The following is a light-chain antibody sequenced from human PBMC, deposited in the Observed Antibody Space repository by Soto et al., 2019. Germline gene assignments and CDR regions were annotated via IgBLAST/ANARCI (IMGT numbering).Light chain of an antibody. CDR3: QQYYSYPRT. CDR1: QGISSY. V-gene: IGKV1-8*01. J-gene: IGKJ1*01. CDR2: AAS. Sequence: AIRMTQSPSPFSASTGDRVTITCRASQGISSYLAWYQQKPGKAHKLLIYAASTLQSGVPSRFSGSGSGTDFTLTISCLQSEDFATYYCQQYYSYPRTFGQGTKVEIK.